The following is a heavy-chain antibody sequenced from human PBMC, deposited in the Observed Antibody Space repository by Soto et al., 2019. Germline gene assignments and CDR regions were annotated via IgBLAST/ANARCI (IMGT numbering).Heavy chain of an antibody. V-gene: IGHV1-18*01. CDR1: GYTFSSYG. J-gene: IGHJ4*02. D-gene: IGHD3-22*01. Sequence: ASVKVSCKASGYTFSSYGITWVRQAPGQGLEWMGWISGYNGDTNYAKKFQGRVTLTTDTSTNTAYVELMTLRSDDTAVYYCASEGSYHDFEYWGQGTLVTVSS. CDR2: ISGYNGDT. CDR3: ASEGSYHDFEY.